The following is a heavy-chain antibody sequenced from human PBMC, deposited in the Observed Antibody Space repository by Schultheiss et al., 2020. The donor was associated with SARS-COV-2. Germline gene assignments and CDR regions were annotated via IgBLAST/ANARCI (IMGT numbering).Heavy chain of an antibody. Sequence: GGSLRLSCAGSGFTLNKDAMSWVRQAPGKGLEWVSVIYSGGSTYYADSVKGRFTISRDNSKNTLYLQMNSLRAEDTAVYYCAHGWGGAGDHWGQGALVTVSS. CDR2: IYSGGST. V-gene: IGHV3-66*01. CDR3: AHGWGGAGDH. CDR1: GFTLNKDA. J-gene: IGHJ4*02. D-gene: IGHD3-16*01.